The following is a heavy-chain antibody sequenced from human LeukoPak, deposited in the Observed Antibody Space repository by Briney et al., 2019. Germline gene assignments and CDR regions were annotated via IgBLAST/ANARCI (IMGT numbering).Heavy chain of an antibody. CDR1: AFTFSSYA. V-gene: IGHV3-64*01. D-gene: IGHD2-15*01. CDR3: LRDSCSGDRCWRYFDN. Sequence: GGSLTLSCAASAFTFSSYAMHWVRQAPGTGLEYVSAISGDGGNTVYANSVKGRFTISRDNSKNTLYLQMGSLKVEDMAVYYCLRDSCSGDRCWRYFDNWGQGTLVTVSS. CDR2: ISGDGGNT. J-gene: IGHJ4*02.